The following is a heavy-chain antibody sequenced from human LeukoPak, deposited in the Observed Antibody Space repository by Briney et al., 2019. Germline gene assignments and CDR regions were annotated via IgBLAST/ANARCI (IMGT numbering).Heavy chain of an antibody. CDR1: GFTFSSYA. CDR3: TRDSALLGVAFDL. D-gene: IGHD2-15*01. V-gene: IGHV3-23*01. J-gene: IGHJ3*01. Sequence: GGSLRLSCAASGFTFSSYAMSWVRQAPGKGLEWVSAISGSGGSTYYADSVKGRFTISRDNSKNTLYLQMNSLRAEDTAVYFCTRDSALLGVAFDLWGQGTVVTVSS. CDR2: ISGSGGST.